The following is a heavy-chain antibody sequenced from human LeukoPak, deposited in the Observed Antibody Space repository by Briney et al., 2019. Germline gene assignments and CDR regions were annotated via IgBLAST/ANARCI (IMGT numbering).Heavy chain of an antibody. CDR2: IYYSGST. CDR3: ARHVGPRYYDSSGAQGDWFDP. J-gene: IGHJ5*02. Sequence: SETLSLTCTVSGGSISSSSYYWGWIRQPPGKGLEWIGSIYYSGSTYYNPSLKSRVTISVDTSKNQFSLKLSSVTAADTAVYYCARHVGPRYYDSSGAQGDWFDPWGQGTLVTVSS. CDR1: GGSISSSSYY. V-gene: IGHV4-39*01. D-gene: IGHD3-22*01.